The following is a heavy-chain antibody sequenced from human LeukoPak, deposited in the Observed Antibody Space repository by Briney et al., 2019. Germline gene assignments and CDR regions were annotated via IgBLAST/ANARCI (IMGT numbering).Heavy chain of an antibody. CDR3: AKEHTVTTGLLDY. CDR2: ISGSGGST. V-gene: IGHV3-23*01. J-gene: IGHJ4*02. D-gene: IGHD4-17*01. CDR1: GFTFSSYA. Sequence: PGESLRLSCAASGFTFSSYAMSWVRQAPGKGLEWVSAISGSGGSTYYADPVKGRFTISRDNSKNTLYLQMNSLRAEDTAVYYCAKEHTVTTGLLDYWGQGTLVTVSS.